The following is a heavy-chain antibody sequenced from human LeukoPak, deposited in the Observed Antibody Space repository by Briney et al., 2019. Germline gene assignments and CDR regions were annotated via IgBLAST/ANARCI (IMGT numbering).Heavy chain of an antibody. CDR2: IRYDGSNK. J-gene: IGHJ4*02. Sequence: PGGSLRLSCAASGFTFSSYGMHWVRQAPGKGLEWVAFIRYDGSNKYYADSVKGRFTISRDNSKNTLYLQMNSLRAEDTAVYYCAKMGGYDPGDYFDYWGQGTLVTVSS. CDR3: AKMGGYDPGDYFDY. V-gene: IGHV3-30*02. D-gene: IGHD5-12*01. CDR1: GFTFSSYG.